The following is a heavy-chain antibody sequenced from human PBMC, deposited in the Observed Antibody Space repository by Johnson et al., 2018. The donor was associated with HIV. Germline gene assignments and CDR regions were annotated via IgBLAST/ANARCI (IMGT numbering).Heavy chain of an antibody. J-gene: IGHJ3*02. CDR3: AKDISHDIVGTPDRAFDI. D-gene: IGHD1-26*01. CDR1: GFTFSSYA. Sequence: QVQLVESGGGLVQPGGSLRLSCAASGFTFSSYAMHWVRQATGKGLEWVAVISYDGSNKSYADAGKGRFTISRDNSKNTLYLPMNSMKTEDTALYYCAKDISHDIVGTPDRAFDIWGQGTMVTVSS. CDR2: ISYDGSNK. V-gene: IGHV3-30*14.